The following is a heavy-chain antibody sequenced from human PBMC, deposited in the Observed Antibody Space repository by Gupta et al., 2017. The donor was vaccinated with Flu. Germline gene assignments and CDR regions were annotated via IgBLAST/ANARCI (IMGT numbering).Heavy chain of an antibody. CDR1: GFTFSSYG. Sequence: QVQLVESGGGVVQPGRSLRLSCAASGFTFSSYGMHWVRQAPGKGLEWGALISYDGSNQNSADSVKGRLTISRVNSKNTLFLQMNSLRAEDTAVYYCAKGPLWFGRPVFDDWGQGTLVTVSS. CDR3: AKGPLWFGRPVFDD. V-gene: IGHV3-30*18. D-gene: IGHD3-10*01. J-gene: IGHJ4*02. CDR2: ISYDGSNQ.